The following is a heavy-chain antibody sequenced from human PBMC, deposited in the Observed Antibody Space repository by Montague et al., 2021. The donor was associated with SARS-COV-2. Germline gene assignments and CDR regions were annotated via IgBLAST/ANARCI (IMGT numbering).Heavy chain of an antibody. CDR1: SGSFSVYY. J-gene: IGHJ4*02. V-gene: IGHV4-34*01. CDR3: VVVVPAMRPRSDY. D-gene: IGHD2-21*02. CDR2: INHSGST. Sequence: SETLSLTCAVYSGSFSVYYWSWIRQPPGKGLEWIGEINHSGSTNXNPSLKSRVTISSDTSKNQFSLKLNSVTAADTAVYFCVVVVPAMRPRSDYWGQGTLVTVSS.